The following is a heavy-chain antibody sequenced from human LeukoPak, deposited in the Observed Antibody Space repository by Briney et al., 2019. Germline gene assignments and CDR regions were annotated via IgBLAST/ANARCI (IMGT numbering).Heavy chain of an antibody. Sequence: GASVKVSCKASVYTFTSYDINWVRQATGQGLEWMGWMNPNSGNTGYAQKFQGRVTMTMNTSISTAYMELSSLGSEDTAVYYCARWINYDSSGYLQDAFDIWGQGTMVTVSS. CDR2: MNPNSGNT. J-gene: IGHJ3*02. CDR3: ARWINYDSSGYLQDAFDI. CDR1: VYTFTSYD. V-gene: IGHV1-8*01. D-gene: IGHD3-22*01.